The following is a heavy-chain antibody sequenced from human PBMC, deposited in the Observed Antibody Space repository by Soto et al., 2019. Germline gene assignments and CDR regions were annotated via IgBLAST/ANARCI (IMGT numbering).Heavy chain of an antibody. D-gene: IGHD5-18*01. CDR1: GGTFSSYA. Sequence: SVKVSCKASGGTFSSYAISWVRQAPGQGLEWMGGIIPIFGTANYAQKFQGRVTITADESTSTAYMELSSLRSEDTAVYYCARFLRRAMVAYFDFWGQGTLVTVSS. CDR2: IIPIFGTA. CDR3: ARFLRRAMVAYFDF. J-gene: IGHJ4*02. V-gene: IGHV1-69*13.